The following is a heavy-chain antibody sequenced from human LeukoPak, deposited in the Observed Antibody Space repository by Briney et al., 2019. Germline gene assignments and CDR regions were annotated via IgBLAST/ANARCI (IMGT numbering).Heavy chain of an antibody. V-gene: IGHV4-34*01. Sequence: SETLSLTCTVSGGSISSYYWAWIRQPPGKGLEWIGEINHSGSTNYNPSLKSRVTISVDTSKNQFSLKLSSVTAADTAVYYCARDKGYSGYDLGFDYWGQGTLVTVSS. CDR2: INHSGST. J-gene: IGHJ4*02. D-gene: IGHD5-12*01. CDR1: GGSISSYY. CDR3: ARDKGYSGYDLGFDY.